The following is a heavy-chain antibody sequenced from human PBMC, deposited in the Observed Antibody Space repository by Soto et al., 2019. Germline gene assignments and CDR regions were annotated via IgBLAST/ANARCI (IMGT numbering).Heavy chain of an antibody. CDR3: ARTSPLDCSGGSCYSGGFGI. D-gene: IGHD2-15*01. V-gene: IGHV1-69*02. J-gene: IGHJ3*02. Sequence: ASVKVSCKASGGTFSSYTISWVRQAPGQGLEWMGRIIPILGIANYAQKFQGRVTITADKSTSTAYMELRSLRSEDTAVYYCARTSPLDCSGGSCYSGGFGIWGQGTMVT. CDR2: IIPILGIA. CDR1: GGTFSSYT.